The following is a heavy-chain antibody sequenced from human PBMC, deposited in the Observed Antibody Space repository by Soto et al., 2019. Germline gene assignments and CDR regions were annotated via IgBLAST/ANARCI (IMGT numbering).Heavy chain of an antibody. Sequence: SVNVSCKASVVTLNRQDMRLVRQAPGQGLEWMGGIIPMFGTPHYAEKFQDRVTITADESTGTAYLELSSLTSEDTAVYYCATSEGRDGYSFDYWGPGTLVTVSS. D-gene: IGHD5-12*01. CDR2: IIPMFGTP. CDR1: VVTLNRQD. J-gene: IGHJ4*02. V-gene: IGHV1-69*13. CDR3: ATSEGRDGYSFDY.